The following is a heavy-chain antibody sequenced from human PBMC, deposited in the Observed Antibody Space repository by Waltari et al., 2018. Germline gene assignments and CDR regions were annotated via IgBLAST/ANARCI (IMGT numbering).Heavy chain of an antibody. D-gene: IGHD3-10*01. CDR3: AKPYGSGSFFKD. CDR2: ISGSDRT. V-gene: IGHV3-23*01. J-gene: IGHJ4*02. Sequence: EVQLLESGGGFVQPGESMGLSCAASGFTFRNYAMNWDRQAPGQGLEWVSVISGSDRTYYADAVKGRFTISRDNSNNTVSLQMDSLRADDTAFYYCAKPYGSGSFFKDWGQGTLVTVSS. CDR1: GFTFRNYA.